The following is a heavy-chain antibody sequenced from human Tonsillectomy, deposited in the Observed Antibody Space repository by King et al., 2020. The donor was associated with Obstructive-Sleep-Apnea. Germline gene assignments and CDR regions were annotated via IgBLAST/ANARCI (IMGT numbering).Heavy chain of an antibody. J-gene: IGHJ4*02. CDR3: ARGDSNSCPFDY. CDR2: IYYSGST. V-gene: IGHV4-59*01. Sequence: QLQESGPGLVKPSETLSLTCTVSGGSISSYYWSWIRQPPGKGLGWIGYIYYSGSTNHHPPLKRPVTLSVDTSKHQFSLNLSSVTAADSAVCYCARGDSNSCPFDYWGQGTLVTVSS. CDR1: GGSISSYY. D-gene: IGHD6-13*01.